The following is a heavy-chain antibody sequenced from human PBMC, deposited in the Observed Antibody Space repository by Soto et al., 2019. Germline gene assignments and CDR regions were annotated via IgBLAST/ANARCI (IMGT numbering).Heavy chain of an antibody. CDR3: ARDRFGRIDV. Sequence: SETLSLTCAVSGGSVSFGGYSWSWLRQPPGQGLEWIGYISHSGSTSYYPSLKSRVTISVDRSKNRFSLNLTSVTAADTAVYFCARDRFGRIDVWGQGTTVTVSS. V-gene: IGHV4-30-2*01. J-gene: IGHJ6*02. CDR1: GGSVSFGGYS. D-gene: IGHD3-10*01. CDR2: ISHSGST.